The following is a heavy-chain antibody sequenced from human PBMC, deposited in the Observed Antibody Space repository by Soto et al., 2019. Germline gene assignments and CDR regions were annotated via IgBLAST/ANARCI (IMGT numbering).Heavy chain of an antibody. J-gene: IGHJ4*02. D-gene: IGHD5-12*01. CDR1: GFTVDDYA. CDR2: ISWNSETI. Sequence: EVQLVESGGGLVQPGRSLRLSCAASGFTVDDYAMHWVRQAPGKGLEWVSGISWNSETIDYADSFKGRFTIYRDNAKSXXCLQTNRLRPAQTALYYCAKDMQSDGMPTIHYFGSWGQATPGTVSS. V-gene: IGHV3-9*01. CDR3: AKDMQSDGMPTIHYFGS.